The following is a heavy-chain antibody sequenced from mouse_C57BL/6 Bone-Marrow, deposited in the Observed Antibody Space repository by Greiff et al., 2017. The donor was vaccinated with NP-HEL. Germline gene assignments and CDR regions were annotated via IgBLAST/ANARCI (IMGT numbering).Heavy chain of an antibody. CDR3: AYYGSSPFAY. CDR1: GFSLTSYG. D-gene: IGHD1-1*01. CDR2: IWGGGST. J-gene: IGHJ3*01. V-gene: IGHV2-9*01. Sequence: VQLQQSGPGLVAPSQSLSITCTVSGFSLTSYGVDWVRQPPGTGLEWLGVIWGGGSTNYNSALMSRLSISKDNSKSHGFIKMNSLQTDDTAMYYGAYYGSSPFAYWGQGTLVTVSA.